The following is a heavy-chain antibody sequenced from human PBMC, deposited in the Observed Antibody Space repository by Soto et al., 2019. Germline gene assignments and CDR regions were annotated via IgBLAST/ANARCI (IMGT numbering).Heavy chain of an antibody. Sequence: PSETLSLTCTVSGGSISSYYWSWIRQPPGKGLEWIGYIFYSGSTNYNPSLKSRVTISVDTSKNQFSLKLSSVTAADTAVYYCARQTSYYYDSSGYFSRGWFDPWGQGTLVNGS. J-gene: IGHJ5*02. V-gene: IGHV4-59*01. D-gene: IGHD3-22*01. CDR1: GGSISSYY. CDR3: ARQTSYYYDSSGYFSRGWFDP. CDR2: IFYSGST.